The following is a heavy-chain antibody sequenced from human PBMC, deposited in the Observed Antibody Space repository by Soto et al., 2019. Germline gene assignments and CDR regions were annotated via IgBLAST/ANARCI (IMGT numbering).Heavy chain of an antibody. D-gene: IGHD6-13*01. CDR1: GYTFTGYY. Sequence: ASVKVSCKASGYTFTGYYMRWVRQAPGQGLEWMGWINPNSGGTNYAQKFQGWVTMTRDTSISTAYMELSRLRSDDTAVYYCGRDHVFRSSSWSFYDYWGQGTLVTVSS. J-gene: IGHJ4*02. CDR3: GRDHVFRSSSWSFYDY. V-gene: IGHV1-2*04. CDR2: INPNSGGT.